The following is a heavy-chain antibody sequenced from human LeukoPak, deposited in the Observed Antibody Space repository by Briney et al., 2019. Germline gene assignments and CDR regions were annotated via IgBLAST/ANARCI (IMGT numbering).Heavy chain of an antibody. V-gene: IGHV4-59*01. J-gene: IGHJ3*02. CDR3: AAVLQGAFDI. D-gene: IGHD3-10*01. Sequence: SETLSLTCTVSGGSISSYYWSWIRQPPGKGLEWIGYIYYSGSTNYNPSLKSRVTISVDTSKNQFSLKLSSVTAADTAVYYCAAVLQGAFDIWGQGTVVTVSS. CDR1: GGSISSYY. CDR2: IYYSGST.